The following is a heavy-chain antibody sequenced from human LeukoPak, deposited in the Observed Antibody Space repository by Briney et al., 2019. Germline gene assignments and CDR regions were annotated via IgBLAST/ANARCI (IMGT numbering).Heavy chain of an antibody. V-gene: IGHV3-21*01. Sequence: PGGSLRLSCAASGFTFSSYSMNWVRQAPGKGLEWVSSISSSSRYIYYADSLEGRFTISRDNAKNSLYLQMNSLRAEDTAVYYCARETFCTNTTCPIGDHFDYWGQGTLVTVSS. CDR1: GFTFSSYS. CDR3: ARETFCTNTTCPIGDHFDY. J-gene: IGHJ4*02. D-gene: IGHD2-2*01. CDR2: ISSSSRYI.